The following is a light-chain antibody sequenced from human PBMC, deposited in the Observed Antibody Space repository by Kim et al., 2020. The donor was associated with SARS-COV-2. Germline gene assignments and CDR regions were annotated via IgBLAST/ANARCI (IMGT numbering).Light chain of an antibody. J-gene: IGKJ2*02. Sequence: AIQLTQSPSSLSASIGDRVTITCRASQGIARSLAWFQQKSGTAPYLLIYAASTLQSGVPSRFSGSGSGTDFTLTISSLQPEDFATYYCQQFHSYPRTFGEGTKLEI. CDR2: AAS. CDR3: QQFHSYPRT. V-gene: IGKV1-13*02. CDR1: QGIARS.